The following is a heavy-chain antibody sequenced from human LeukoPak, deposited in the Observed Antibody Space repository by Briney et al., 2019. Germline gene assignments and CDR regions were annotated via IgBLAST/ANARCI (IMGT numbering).Heavy chain of an antibody. D-gene: IGHD2-15*01. J-gene: IGHJ3*02. CDR3: AGPGVVAASIDAFDI. CDR1: GYSFTSYW. CDR2: IDPSDSYT. Sequence: GESLKISCKGSGYSFTSYWISWVRQMPGKGLEWMGRIDPSDSYTNYSPPFQGHVTISADKSISTAYLQWSSLKASDTAMCYCAGPGVVAASIDAFDIWGQGTVVTVSS. V-gene: IGHV5-10-1*01.